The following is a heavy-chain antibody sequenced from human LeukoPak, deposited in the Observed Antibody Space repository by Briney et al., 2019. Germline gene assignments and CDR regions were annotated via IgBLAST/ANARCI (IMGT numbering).Heavy chain of an antibody. CDR1: GASISTYY. D-gene: IGHD3-10*01. J-gene: IGHJ4*02. Sequence: SETLSLTCTVSGASISTYYWGWIRQPPGKGLEWIGYIYYLGNSNYNPSLESRLTISVDTSRNQFSLKLSSVTAADTAVYYCARGVRGVKDYWGQGTLVTVSS. CDR2: IYYLGNS. CDR3: ARGVRGVKDY. V-gene: IGHV4-59*12.